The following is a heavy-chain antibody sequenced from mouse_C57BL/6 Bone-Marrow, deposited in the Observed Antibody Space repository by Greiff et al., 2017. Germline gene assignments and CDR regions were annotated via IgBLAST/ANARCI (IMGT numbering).Heavy chain of an antibody. V-gene: IGHV1-76*01. CDR2: IYPGSGNT. J-gene: IGHJ4*01. CDR3: ARTYDYDDAMDY. CDR1: GYTFTDYY. D-gene: IGHD2-4*01. Sequence: VQLQQSGAELVRPGASVKLSCKASGYTFTDYYINWVQQRPGQGLEWIARIYPGSGNTYYNEKFKGKATLTAEKSSSTAYMQLSSLTSEDSAVYFCARTYDYDDAMDYWGQGNSVTVSS.